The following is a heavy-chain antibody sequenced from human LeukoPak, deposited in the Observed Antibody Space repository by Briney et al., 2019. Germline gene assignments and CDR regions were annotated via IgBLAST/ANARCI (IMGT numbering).Heavy chain of an antibody. V-gene: IGHV1-18*01. J-gene: IGHJ4*02. D-gene: IGHD3-10*01. CDR1: GYTFASCG. CDR2: ISPYNGNT. CDR3: ARHYYGSGTYYHFDS. Sequence: WASVNVSCKTSGYTFASCGVSWVRQAPGQGLEWMAWISPYNGNTNYAQKLQGRVTLTTDTSTSTAYMELRSLRSDDTAVYYCARHYYGSGTYYHFDSWGQGTLVTVSS.